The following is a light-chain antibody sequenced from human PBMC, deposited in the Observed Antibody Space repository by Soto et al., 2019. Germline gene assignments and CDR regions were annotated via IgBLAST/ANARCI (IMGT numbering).Light chain of an antibody. CDR1: QSVNRN. CDR2: GIS. CDR3: QQYDKWPRT. V-gene: IGKV3-15*01. J-gene: IGKJ1*01. Sequence: EMVITQSPAILSVSPGESAALSCRASQSVNRNYLAWYQQPPGQPPRLLIYGISTRATGIPARFSGRASGTEFTLTIHSLQSDHLAGYYCQQYDKWPRTFGQGTKVDIK.